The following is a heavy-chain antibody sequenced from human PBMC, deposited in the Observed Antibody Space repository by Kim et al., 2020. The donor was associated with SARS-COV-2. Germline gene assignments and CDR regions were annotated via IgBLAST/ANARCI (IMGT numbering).Heavy chain of an antibody. CDR3: ARSTRPFDY. V-gene: IGHV3-72*01. J-gene: IGHJ4*02. D-gene: IGHD2-8*01. CDR2: YTT. Sequence: YTTETGASVKGIFTVSRDDSKNLLYLQMNSLKTEDTAVYYCARSTRPFDYWGQGTLVTVSS.